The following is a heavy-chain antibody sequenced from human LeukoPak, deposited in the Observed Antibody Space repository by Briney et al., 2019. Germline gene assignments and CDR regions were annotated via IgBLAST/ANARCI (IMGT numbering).Heavy chain of an antibody. CDR3: ARGWDYYDSSGYYY. Sequence: SGTLSLTCAVSGGSISSSNWWSWVRQPPGKGLEWIGEIYHSGSTNYNPSLKSRVTISVDTSKNQFSLKLSSVTAADTAVYYCARGWDYYDSSGYYYWGQGTLVTVSS. V-gene: IGHV4-4*02. D-gene: IGHD3-22*01. CDR2: IYHSGST. CDR1: GGSISSSNW. J-gene: IGHJ4*02.